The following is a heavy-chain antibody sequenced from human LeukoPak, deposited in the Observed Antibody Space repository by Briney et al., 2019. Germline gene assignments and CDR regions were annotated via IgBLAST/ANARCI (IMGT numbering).Heavy chain of an antibody. D-gene: IGHD6-13*01. CDR2: FDPEDGET. CDR1: GYTLTELS. Sequence: ASVKVSCKVSGYTLTELSMHWVRQAPGKGLEGMGGFDPEDGETIYAQKFQGRVTMTEDTSTDTAYMELSSLRSEDTAVYYCATVSGIAAVSTNFDYWGQGTLVTVSS. J-gene: IGHJ4*02. CDR3: ATVSGIAAVSTNFDY. V-gene: IGHV1-24*01.